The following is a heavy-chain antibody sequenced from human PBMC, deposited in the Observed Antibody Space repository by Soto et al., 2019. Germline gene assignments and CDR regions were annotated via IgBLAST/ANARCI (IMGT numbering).Heavy chain of an antibody. Sequence: QVQLVQSGGEVKRPGASVKVSCKTSGYTFSNYGITWVRQAPGQPLEWLGGISLYSDGTNYAQKFPGRVSMTTDTSTPTAYMELRSLRSDDTAVYYCARVVPGAEAWFGPWGQGTLVTVSS. CDR3: ARVVPGAEAWFGP. CDR1: GYTFSNYG. J-gene: IGHJ5*02. V-gene: IGHV1-18*01. D-gene: IGHD2-2*01. CDR2: ISLYSDGT.